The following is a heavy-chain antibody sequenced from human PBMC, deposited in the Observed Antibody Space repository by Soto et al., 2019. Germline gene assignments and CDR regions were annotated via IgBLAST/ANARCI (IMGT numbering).Heavy chain of an antibody. CDR3: ARSGGYRSAPEYYMDV. V-gene: IGHV3-23*01. D-gene: IGHD5-18*01. Sequence: PGGSLRLSCAASGFTFSSYAMKWVRQAPGKGLEWVSLIGESGTPTYYADSVKGRFTISRDISKNTLFLQMHSLRAEDTAVYYCARSGGYRSAPEYYMDVWGKGTTVTVSS. J-gene: IGHJ6*03. CDR1: GFTFSSYA. CDR2: IGESGTPT.